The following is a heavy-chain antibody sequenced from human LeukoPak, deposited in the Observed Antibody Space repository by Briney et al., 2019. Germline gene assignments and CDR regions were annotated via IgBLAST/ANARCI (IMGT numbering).Heavy chain of an antibody. CDR3: AKDIAAQDYYFDY. V-gene: IGHV3-9*01. Sequence: GRSLRLSCAASGFPFDDYAMHWVRQAPGKGLEWVSGISWNSGSIGYADSVKGRFTISRDNAKNSLYLQMNSLRAEDTALYYCAKDIAAQDYYFDYWGQGTLVTVSS. D-gene: IGHD6-6*01. CDR2: ISWNSGSI. CDR1: GFPFDDYA. J-gene: IGHJ4*02.